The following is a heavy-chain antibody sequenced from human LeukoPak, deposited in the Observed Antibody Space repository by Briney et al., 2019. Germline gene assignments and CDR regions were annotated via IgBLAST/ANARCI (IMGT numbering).Heavy chain of an antibody. D-gene: IGHD3-10*01. CDR2: ISAYNGNT. CDR3: ARDADYYGSGNNY. Sequence: GSSVKVSCKASGGTFSSYAISWVRQAPGQGLEWMGWISAYNGNTDYAQKVQGRVTMTTDTSTSTAYMELRSLRSDDTAVYYCARDADYYGSGNNYWGQGTLVTVSS. V-gene: IGHV1-18*01. J-gene: IGHJ4*02. CDR1: GGTFSSYA.